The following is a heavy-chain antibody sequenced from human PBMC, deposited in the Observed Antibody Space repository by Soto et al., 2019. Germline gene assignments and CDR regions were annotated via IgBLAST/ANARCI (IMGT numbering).Heavy chain of an antibody. D-gene: IGHD1-1*01. CDR3: ARDRSAGTYFYYGMDV. J-gene: IGHJ6*02. V-gene: IGHV3-33*01. CDR1: GITFNRNG. Sequence: QEQLVESGGGVVQPGRSLRLSCAASGITFNRNGMHWVRQAPGKGLEWVAVIWHDGSKEYYSDSVKGRFTISRDNSKNTLYLQMNSVRAEDTAVYYCARDRSAGTYFYYGMDVWGQGTTVTVSS. CDR2: IWHDGSKE.